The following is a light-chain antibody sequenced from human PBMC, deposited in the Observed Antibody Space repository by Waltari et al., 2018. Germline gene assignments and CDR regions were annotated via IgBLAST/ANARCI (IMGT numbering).Light chain of an antibody. CDR2: TDN. CDR1: TLPRQD. Sequence: SYKLTQAPSVSVSPGQTARITCSGETLPRQDAYWYQQKPGEAPVMVIVTDNERPSGIPERFSGSSAGTTVTLTSSGGQAEDEADYFCQSADRNGVVFGGGTKLTVL. V-gene: IGLV3-25*03. J-gene: IGLJ3*02. CDR3: QSADRNGVV.